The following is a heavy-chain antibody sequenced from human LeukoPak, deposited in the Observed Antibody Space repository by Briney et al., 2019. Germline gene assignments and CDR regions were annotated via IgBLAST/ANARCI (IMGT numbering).Heavy chain of an antibody. CDR2: ISWKSDSV. V-gene: IGHV3-9*01. Sequence: PGGSLRLSCVASGFTFDDYAMHWVRQAPGKGLEWVSGISWKSDSVDYADSVKGRFTISRDNAKNSLYLQMNSLRADDTALYYCAKDWSYGGNSWKYFGSWGWGVLVTVSS. D-gene: IGHD4-23*01. CDR1: GFTFDDYA. CDR3: AKDWSYGGNSWKYFGS. J-gene: IGHJ4*02.